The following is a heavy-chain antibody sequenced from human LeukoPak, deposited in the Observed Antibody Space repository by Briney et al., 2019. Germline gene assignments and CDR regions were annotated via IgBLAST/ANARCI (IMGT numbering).Heavy chain of an antibody. CDR2: ISAYNGNT. D-gene: IGHD3-10*01. J-gene: IGHJ5*02. CDR3: ARAAVAYGSGSYYSPQLFP. Sequence: GASVKVSCKASGYTFTSYGISWVRQAPGQGLEWMGWISAYNGNTNYAQKLQGRVTMTTDTSTSTAYMELRSLRSDDTAVYYCARAAVAYGSGSYYSPQLFPWGQGTLVTVSS. CDR1: GYTFTSYG. V-gene: IGHV1-18*01.